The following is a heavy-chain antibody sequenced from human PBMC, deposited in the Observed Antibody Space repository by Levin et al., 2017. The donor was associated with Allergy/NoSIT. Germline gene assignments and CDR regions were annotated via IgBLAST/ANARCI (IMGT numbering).Heavy chain of an antibody. CDR3: ARGGDSIRHGAFDN. D-gene: IGHD2-21*02. Sequence: EASVKVSCAASGFTFDDYGMSWVRQAPGKGLEWVSGINWNGGSTGYADSVKGRFTISRDNAKNSLYLQMNSLRAEDTALYYCARGGDSIRHGAFDNWGQGTMVTVSS. CDR1: GFTFDDYG. V-gene: IGHV3-20*04. J-gene: IGHJ3*02. CDR2: INWNGGST.